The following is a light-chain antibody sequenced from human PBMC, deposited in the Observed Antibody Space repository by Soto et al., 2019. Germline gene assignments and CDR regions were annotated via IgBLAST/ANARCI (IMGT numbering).Light chain of an antibody. J-gene: IGLJ3*02. V-gene: IGLV1-40*01. CDR3: QSYDSSLSGWV. Sequence: QSVLTQPPSESGAPGQRVTISCTGSSSNIGAGYDVHWYQQLPGTAPKLLIYGNSNRPSGVPDRFSGSMSGTSASLAITGLQAEDEADYYCQSYDSSLSGWVFGGGTKLTVL. CDR2: GNS. CDR1: SSNIGAGYD.